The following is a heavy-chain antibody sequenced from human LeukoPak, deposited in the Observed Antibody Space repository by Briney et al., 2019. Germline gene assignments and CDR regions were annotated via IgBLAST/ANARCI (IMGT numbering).Heavy chain of an antibody. CDR3: ANNWNLDY. Sequence: RGSLRLSCAASGFTFSSYAMSWVRQAPGKGLEWVSVINHSGGTTYYVDSVKGRFTISRDSSKNTVYLQMNSLRAEDTAVYYCANNWNLDYWGQGTLVTVSS. D-gene: IGHD1-20*01. CDR2: INHSGGTT. CDR1: GFTFSSYA. J-gene: IGHJ4*02. V-gene: IGHV3-23*01.